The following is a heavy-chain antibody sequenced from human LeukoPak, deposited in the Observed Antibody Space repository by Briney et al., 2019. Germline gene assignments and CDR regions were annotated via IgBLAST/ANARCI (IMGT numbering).Heavy chain of an antibody. D-gene: IGHD2-2*01. J-gene: IGHJ4*02. CDR1: GLTFSSYW. CDR2: IKQDGSEK. V-gene: IGHV3-7*01. CDR3: ARVRGYCSSTSCSNYFDY. Sequence: PGGSLRLSCAASGLTFSSYWMNWVRQAPGKGLEWLANIKQDGSEKYYVDSVKGRFRISRDNAKNSLYLQMNSLRAEDTAVYYCARVRGYCSSTSCSNYFDYWGQGTLVTVSS.